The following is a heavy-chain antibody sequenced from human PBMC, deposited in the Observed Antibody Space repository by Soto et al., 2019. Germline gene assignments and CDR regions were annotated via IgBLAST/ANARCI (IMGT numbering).Heavy chain of an antibody. J-gene: IGHJ6*02. D-gene: IGHD6-19*01. Sequence: QVQLVQSGAEVKKPGASVKVSCKASGYTFTSYGISWVRQAPGQGLEWMGWISAYNGNTNYAQKLQGRVTMTTDTSTSTAYMELRSLRADDTAVYYCATRKGPYSSGWYADKGYYYYGIDVWCQRTTVTVSS. CDR1: GYTFTSYG. CDR2: ISAYNGNT. CDR3: ATRKGPYSSGWYADKGYYYYGIDV. V-gene: IGHV1-18*01.